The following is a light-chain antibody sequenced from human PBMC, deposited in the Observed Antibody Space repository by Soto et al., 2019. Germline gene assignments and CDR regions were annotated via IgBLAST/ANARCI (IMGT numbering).Light chain of an antibody. CDR2: KAS. CDR1: QTISSW. Sequence: DIQITQSLSTLSGSVGDRVTITCRASQTISSWLAWYQQKPGKAPKLLIYKASTLKSGVPSRFSGSGSGTEFTLTISSLQPDDFATYYCQHYNSYSEAFGQGAMVDIK. V-gene: IGKV1-5*03. CDR3: QHYNSYSEA. J-gene: IGKJ1*01.